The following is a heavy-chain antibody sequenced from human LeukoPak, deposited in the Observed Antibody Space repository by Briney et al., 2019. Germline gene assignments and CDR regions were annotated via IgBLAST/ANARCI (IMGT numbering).Heavy chain of an antibody. D-gene: IGHD3-22*01. CDR3: ARARPHVYYYDTSGSQEYYFDY. J-gene: IGHJ4*02. Sequence: GGSLRPSCAASGFTFSSYWTHWVRQPPGKGLVWASRINSDVRSTSYEDSVKGRFTISRDNAKNTLYLQMNSLRAEDTAVYYCARARPHVYYYDTSGSQEYYFDYWGQGTLVTVSS. CDR1: GFTFSSYW. CDR2: INSDVRST. V-gene: IGHV3-74*01.